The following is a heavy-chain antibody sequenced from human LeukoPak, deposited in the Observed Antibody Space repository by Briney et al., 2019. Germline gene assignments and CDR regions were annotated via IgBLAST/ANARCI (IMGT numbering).Heavy chain of an antibody. CDR3: AREGIAAAGTYYYYYGMDV. CDR2: INSDGSST. J-gene: IGHJ6*02. Sequence: GGSLRLSCAASGFTFRTYGMHWVRQAPGKGLVWVSRINSDGSSTSYADSVKGRFTISRDNAKNTLYLQMNSLRAEDTAVYYCAREGIAAAGTYYYYYGMDVWGQGTTVTVSS. V-gene: IGHV3-74*01. CDR1: GFTFRTYG. D-gene: IGHD6-13*01.